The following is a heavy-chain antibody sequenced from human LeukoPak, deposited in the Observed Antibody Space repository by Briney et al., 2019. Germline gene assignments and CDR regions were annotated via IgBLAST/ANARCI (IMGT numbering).Heavy chain of an antibody. V-gene: IGHV1-24*01. CDR1: GYTLTELS. Sequence: ASVKVSCKVSGYTLTELSMHWVRQAPGKGLEWMGGFDPEDGGTIYAQKFQGRVTMTEDTSTDTAYMELSSLRSEDTAVYYCATATYYYDSSGYYFDYWGQGTLVTVSS. J-gene: IGHJ4*02. CDR2: FDPEDGGT. D-gene: IGHD3-22*01. CDR3: ATATYYYDSSGYYFDY.